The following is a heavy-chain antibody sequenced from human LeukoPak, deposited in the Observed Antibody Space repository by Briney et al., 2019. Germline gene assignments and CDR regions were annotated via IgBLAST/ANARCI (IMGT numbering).Heavy chain of an antibody. CDR2: ISYDGSNK. D-gene: IGHD4-17*01. CDR1: GFTFSSYG. V-gene: IGHV3-30*18. Sequence: GGSLRLSCAASGFTFSSYGMHWVRQAPGKGLEWVAVISYDGSNKYHADSVKGRFTISRDNSKNTLYLQMNSLRAEDTAVYYCAKKSGPTYWGQGTLVTVSS. J-gene: IGHJ4*02. CDR3: AKKSGPTY.